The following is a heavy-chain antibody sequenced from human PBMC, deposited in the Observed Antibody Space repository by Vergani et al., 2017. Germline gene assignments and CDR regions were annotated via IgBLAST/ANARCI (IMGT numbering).Heavy chain of an antibody. D-gene: IGHD4-23*01. CDR3: TRGNYGGPIDY. V-gene: IGHV3-21*01. Sequence: VQLVESGGGVVQPGRSLTLSCVASGFSFRGHGMHWVRQAPGKGLEWVSSISSSSSYIYYADSVKGRFTISRDNAKNSLYLQMNSLRAEDTAVYYCTRGNYGGPIDYWGQGTLVTVSS. J-gene: IGHJ4*02. CDR2: ISSSSSYI. CDR1: GFSFRGHG.